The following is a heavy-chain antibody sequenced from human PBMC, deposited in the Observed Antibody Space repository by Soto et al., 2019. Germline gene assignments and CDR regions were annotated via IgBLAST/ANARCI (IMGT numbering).Heavy chain of an antibody. D-gene: IGHD3-10*01. CDR3: VRQGIGNLHGLVDV. CDR2: VYYDGGS. J-gene: IGHJ6*02. V-gene: IGHV4-59*08. CDR1: GGSIDGRN. Sequence: QVQLQESGPGLVKPSETLSLTCTVSGGSIDGRNCAWIRQPPGKGLEWFGYVYYDGGSSYNPSVKSRLTLSMDTSKSQFSLQLRSVTAADTAVYYCVRQGIGNLHGLVDVWGRGTTVTVSS.